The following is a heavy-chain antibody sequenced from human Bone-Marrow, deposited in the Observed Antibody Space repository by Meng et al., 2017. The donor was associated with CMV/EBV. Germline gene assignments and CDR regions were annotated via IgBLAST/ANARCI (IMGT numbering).Heavy chain of an antibody. V-gene: IGHV3-30*02. J-gene: IGHJ3*02. CDR3: AKDGEAYCGGDCYFYAFDI. CDR1: GFTFSDYY. CDR2: IRYDGSNK. Sequence: GESLKISCAASGFTFSDYYMSWIRQAPGKGLEWVAFIRYDGSNKYYADSVKGRFTISRDNSKNTLYLQMNSLRAEDTAVYYCAKDGEAYCGGDCYFYAFDIWGQGTMVTVSS. D-gene: IGHD2-21*01.